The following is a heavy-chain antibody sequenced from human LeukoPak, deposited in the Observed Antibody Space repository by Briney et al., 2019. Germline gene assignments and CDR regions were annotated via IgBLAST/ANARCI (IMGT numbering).Heavy chain of an antibody. CDR3: ATAEPRGSVWYPY. Sequence: SETLSLTCAVSGGSISSNNWWSWVRQPPGKVLEWIGEIFHSGSTNYNPSLKSRVTISVDKSKNQFSLKLNSVTAADTAVYYCATAEPRGSVWYPYWGQGTLVTVSS. D-gene: IGHD6-13*01. CDR1: GGSISSNNW. CDR2: IFHSGST. J-gene: IGHJ4*02. V-gene: IGHV4-4*02.